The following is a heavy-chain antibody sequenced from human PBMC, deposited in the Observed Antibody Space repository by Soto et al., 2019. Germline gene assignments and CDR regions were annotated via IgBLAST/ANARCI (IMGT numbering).Heavy chain of an antibody. V-gene: IGHV4-59*08. Sequence: SETLSLTCTVSGGSVSSYYWTWIRQPPGKGLEWIGYIYYSGSTNYNPSLKSRVTISVDTSKNQFSLKLSSVTAADTAVYYCARWVQDYYDSSGYYPHWFDPWGQGTLVTVS. J-gene: IGHJ5*02. CDR1: GGSVSSYY. CDR3: ARWVQDYYDSSGYYPHWFDP. CDR2: IYYSGST. D-gene: IGHD3-22*01.